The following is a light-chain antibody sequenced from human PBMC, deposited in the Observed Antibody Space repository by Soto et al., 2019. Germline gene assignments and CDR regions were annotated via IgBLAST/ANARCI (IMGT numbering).Light chain of an antibody. Sequence: EIVMTQSPATLSVSPGERATLSCRASQSVSSNLAWYQQKPGQAPRLLIYDASKRATGIPARFSGSGFGTDYTHTISSLEPEDFAVYYCQQRSKWRTFGQGTKVDIK. J-gene: IGKJ1*01. V-gene: IGKV3-11*01. CDR1: QSVSSN. CDR2: DAS. CDR3: QQRSKWRT.